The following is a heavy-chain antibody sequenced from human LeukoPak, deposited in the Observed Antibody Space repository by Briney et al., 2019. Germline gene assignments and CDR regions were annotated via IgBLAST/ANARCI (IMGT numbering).Heavy chain of an antibody. CDR2: ICYDGSNK. D-gene: IGHD3-22*01. CDR3: AKVKLVVIITASFDY. J-gene: IGHJ4*02. CDR1: GFTFSSYG. Sequence: AGSLRLSCAASGFTFSSYGMHWVRQAPGKGLEWVAVICYDGSNKYYADSVKGRFTISRDNSKNTLYLQMNSLGAEDTAVYFCAKVKLVVIITASFDYWGQGTLVTVSS. V-gene: IGHV3-33*06.